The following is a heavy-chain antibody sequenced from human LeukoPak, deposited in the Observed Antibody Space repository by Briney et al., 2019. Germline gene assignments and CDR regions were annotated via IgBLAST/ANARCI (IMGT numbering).Heavy chain of an antibody. J-gene: IGHJ4*02. CDR2: KSKDGTT. Sequence: SETLSLTCTGSDGSGSGISHYWGWIRQPPGRGLEWIGTKSKDGTTSLYNPSLKSRVTMVVDTSKNQFSLRLTSVTAAGTALYFCARPFSGSYSSFDFWGQGILVIVSS. CDR1: DGSGSGISHY. V-gene: IGHV4-39*01. D-gene: IGHD1-26*01. CDR3: ARPFSGSYSSFDF.